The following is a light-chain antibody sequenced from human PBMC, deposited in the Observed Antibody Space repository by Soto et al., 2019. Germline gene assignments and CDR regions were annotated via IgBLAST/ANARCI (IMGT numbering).Light chain of an antibody. Sequence: DIQMTQSPSSLSASVGDRVTITCRASQSISDYLNWYQQKPGKAPKLLIYAASRLQSGVPSRFSGSGSGTELTLTISSLQPEDFATYYCQQSFSILSITFGQGTRLEIK. V-gene: IGKV1-39*01. J-gene: IGKJ5*01. CDR2: AAS. CDR1: QSISDY. CDR3: QQSFSILSIT.